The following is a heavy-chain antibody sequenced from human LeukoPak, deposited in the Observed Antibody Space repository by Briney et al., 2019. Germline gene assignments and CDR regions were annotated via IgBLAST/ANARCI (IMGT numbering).Heavy chain of an antibody. CDR1: GFTFSSCA. J-gene: IGHJ1*01. Sequence: GGSLRLSCAASGFTFSSCAMSWVRQAPGKGLEWVAVVSYDGTNKYSADSVKGRFTISRDNSKNTVYLQMNSLRPEDTAVYYCARDSGTNGYYFEYFHHWGQGTLVTVSS. CDR2: VSYDGTNK. V-gene: IGHV3-30-3*01. D-gene: IGHD3-22*01. CDR3: ARDSGTNGYYFEYFHH.